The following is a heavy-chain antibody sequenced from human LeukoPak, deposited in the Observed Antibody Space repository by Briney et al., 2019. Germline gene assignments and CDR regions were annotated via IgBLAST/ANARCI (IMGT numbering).Heavy chain of an antibody. V-gene: IGHV1-2*02. CDR2: FNPNSGGT. CDR1: GYTFTGYY. J-gene: IGHJ6*02. Sequence: ASVKVSCKASGYTFTGYYMHWVRQAPGQGLEWMGWFNPNSGGTNYAQKFQGRVTMTRDTSISTAYMELSRLRSDDTAVYYCARGPYDFWSGYRDYYYYGMDVWGQGTTVTVSS. CDR3: ARGPYDFWSGYRDYYYYGMDV. D-gene: IGHD3-3*01.